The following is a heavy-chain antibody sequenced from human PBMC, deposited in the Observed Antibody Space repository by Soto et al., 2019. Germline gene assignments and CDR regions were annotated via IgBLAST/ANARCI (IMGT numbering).Heavy chain of an antibody. Sequence: QITLKESGPTLVKPTQTLTLTCTFSGFSLSTSGVGVGWVRQPPGKALEWLALIYWDDDKRYSPSLKSRLTITKDNSKNQVVLIMTNMDPVDTATYFCAHSPPPTVTTSAEYFQHWGQGTLVIVSS. V-gene: IGHV2-5*02. CDR3: AHSPPPTVTTSAEYFQH. D-gene: IGHD4-17*01. CDR1: GFSLSTSGVG. J-gene: IGHJ1*01. CDR2: IYWDDDK.